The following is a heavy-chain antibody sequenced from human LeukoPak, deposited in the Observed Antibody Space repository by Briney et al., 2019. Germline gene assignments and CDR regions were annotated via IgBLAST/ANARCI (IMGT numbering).Heavy chain of an antibody. CDR2: ISAYKGDT. V-gene: IGHV1-18*01. CDR3: ARDPHFGSGSYYNSNWLDR. D-gene: IGHD3-10*01. J-gene: IGHJ5*02. Sequence: ASVTVSCKASGYTFTSYGISWVRLAPGQGLEWMGWISAYKGDTKYVQKFHERASMTTDTSTSTAYMELRSLRSDDTAVYYCARDPHFGSGSYYNSNWLDRWGRGTVVTVSS. CDR1: GYTFTSYG.